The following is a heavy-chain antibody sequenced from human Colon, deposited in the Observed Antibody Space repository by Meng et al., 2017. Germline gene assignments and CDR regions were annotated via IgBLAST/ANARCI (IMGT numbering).Heavy chain of an antibody. Sequence: QVQLQESGPGLVKPFQTLPLTCNVSGLSIGTTGDYWTWIRQRPGKGLEWIGKIFYTGSAHYNPSLKTRAAMSVDRSKNQFSLKLNSVTAADTAVYYCARADCTAGICYQFDNWGQGTLVTVSS. V-gene: IGHV4-31*03. J-gene: IGHJ4*02. CDR3: ARADCTAGICYQFDN. CDR2: IFYTGSA. D-gene: IGHD2-8*02. CDR1: GLSIGTTGDY.